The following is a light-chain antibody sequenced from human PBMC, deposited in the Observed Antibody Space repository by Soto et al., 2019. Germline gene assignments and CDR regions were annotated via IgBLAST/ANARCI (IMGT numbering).Light chain of an antibody. V-gene: IGKV1-5*03. CDR2: TAS. CDR3: QQYKSYPWT. J-gene: IGKJ1*01. Sequence: DIQMTQSPSTLSASVGDRVTITCRASQSISSWLAWYQQNPGKAPKLLIYTASSLQSGVPSRFSGSGSGTEFTLTISSLQPDDFATYYCQQYKSYPWTFGQGTKVEI. CDR1: QSISSW.